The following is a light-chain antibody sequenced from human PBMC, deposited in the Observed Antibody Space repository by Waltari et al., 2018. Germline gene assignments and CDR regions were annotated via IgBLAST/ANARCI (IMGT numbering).Light chain of an antibody. Sequence: QSVLTQPPSASETPGPRATISCSGSNSNIASNNETWYQQYPGTAPKLLIYRNNQRPSGVPDLFSASKSGTSASLAISGLQSEDEADYYCAAWDDSLNCVLFGGGTKLTVL. V-gene: IGLV1-44*01. CDR2: RNN. J-gene: IGLJ2*01. CDR1: NSNIASNN. CDR3: AAWDDSLNCVL.